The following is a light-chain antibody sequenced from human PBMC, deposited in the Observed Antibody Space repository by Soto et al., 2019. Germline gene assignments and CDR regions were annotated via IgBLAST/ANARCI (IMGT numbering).Light chain of an antibody. J-gene: IGLJ3*02. V-gene: IGLV2-8*01. CDR3: CLYAGSDNWV. CDR1: SSDVGGWNY. CDR2: QVT. Sequence: QSVLTQPPSASGSPGHSVTISCTGTSSDVGGWNYVSWYHQYPGKAPKLLIYQVTKRPSGVPDRLSGSKSDNTASLTVSGLRADDEAHYYCCLYAGSDNWVFGGGTKLTVL.